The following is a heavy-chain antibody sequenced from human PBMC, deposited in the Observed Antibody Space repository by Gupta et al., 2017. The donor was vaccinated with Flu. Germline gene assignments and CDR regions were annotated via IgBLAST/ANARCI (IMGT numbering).Heavy chain of an antibody. CDR2: ISSSGYIT. J-gene: IGHJ6*02. CDR1: GFSFYSYE. CDR3: VRAGDPLSFLDGGKQYYGMDV. D-gene: IGHD3/OR15-3a*01. Sequence: EVQLVESGGGLVQPGGSLRLSCAASGFSFYSYEMNWVRQAPGKGLEWVSYISSSGYITYYADSVEGRFTISRDTATKSLYLQMNSLRAEDTAIYYCVRAGDPLSFLDGGKQYYGMDVWGQGTTVTVSS. V-gene: IGHV3-48*03.